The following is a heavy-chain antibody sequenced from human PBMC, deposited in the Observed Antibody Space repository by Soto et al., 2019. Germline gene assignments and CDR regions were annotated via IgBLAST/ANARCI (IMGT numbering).Heavy chain of an antibody. V-gene: IGHV3-48*02. CDR1: GFTFSSYS. CDR3: ARDLRVVGYDILTGYYTPDV. CDR2: ISSSSTI. Sequence: GGSLRLSCAASGFTFSSYSMNWVRQAPGKGLEWVSYISSSSTIYYADSVKGRFTISRDNAKNSLYLQMNSLRDEDTAVYYCARDLRVVGYDILTGYYTPDVWRQGTTATVSS. D-gene: IGHD3-9*01. J-gene: IGHJ6*02.